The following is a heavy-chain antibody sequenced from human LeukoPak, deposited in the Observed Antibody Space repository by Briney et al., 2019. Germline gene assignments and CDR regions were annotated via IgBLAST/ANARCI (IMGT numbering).Heavy chain of an antibody. CDR1: GVTVSSNH. V-gene: IGHV3-53*01. CDR2: IYTGGST. CDR3: ARDIFSSVATYYFDY. D-gene: IGHD2-2*01. J-gene: IGHJ4*02. Sequence: GGSLRLSCAASGVTVSSNHMSWVRQAPGKGLEWVSLIYTGGSTYYADSVKGRFTISRDNSKNTLYLQMNSLRAEDTAVYYCARDIFSSVATYYFDYWGQGTLVTVSS.